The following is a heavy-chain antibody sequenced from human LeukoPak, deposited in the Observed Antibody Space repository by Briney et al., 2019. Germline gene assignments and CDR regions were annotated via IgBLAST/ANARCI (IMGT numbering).Heavy chain of an antibody. CDR1: GFTFSSYS. D-gene: IGHD6-19*01. CDR2: ISGSSDYM. Sequence: GGSLRLSCAASGFTFSSYSMNWVRQAPGKGLEWVSSISGSSDYMYYADSVKGRFTISRDNAKSSLYLQMNSLRAEDMAVYYCARGPSSGWAIWYFDLWGRGTLVTVSS. V-gene: IGHV3-21*01. J-gene: IGHJ2*01. CDR3: ARGPSSGWAIWYFDL.